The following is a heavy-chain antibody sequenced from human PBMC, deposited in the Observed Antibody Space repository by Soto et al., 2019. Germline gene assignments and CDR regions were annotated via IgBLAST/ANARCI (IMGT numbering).Heavy chain of an antibody. Sequence: QVQLVESGGGVVEPGRSLRLSCAASGFTFSSYGMHWVRQAPGKGLEWVAVIWYDGSNKYYADSVKGRFTISRDNSKNTLYLQMNSLRAEDTAVYYCARDSYDYIWGSYRNWFYPWGQGTLVTVSS. D-gene: IGHD3-16*02. J-gene: IGHJ5*02. CDR2: IWYDGSNK. V-gene: IGHV3-33*01. CDR3: ARDSYDYIWGSYRNWFYP. CDR1: GFTFSSYG.